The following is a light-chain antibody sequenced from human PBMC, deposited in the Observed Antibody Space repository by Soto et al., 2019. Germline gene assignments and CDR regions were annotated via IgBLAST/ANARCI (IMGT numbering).Light chain of an antibody. J-gene: IGLJ2*01. CDR3: SSYTTSSPPHVL. V-gene: IGLV2-14*01. CDR1: SSDVGGYNY. Sequence: QSALTQPASVSGSPGQSITISCTGTSSDVGGYNYVSWYQQNPGKAPKLMIYEVSNRPSGVSNRFSGSKSGNTASLTISGLQAEDEADYYCSSYTTSSPPHVLFGGGTKLTVL. CDR2: EVS.